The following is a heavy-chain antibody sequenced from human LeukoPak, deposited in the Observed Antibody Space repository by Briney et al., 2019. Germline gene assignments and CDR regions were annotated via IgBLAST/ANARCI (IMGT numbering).Heavy chain of an antibody. Sequence: GSSVKVSCKASGCTFTSYGISWVRQAPGQGLEWMGWISAYNGNTNYAQKLQGRVTMTTDTSTSTAYVELRSLRSDDTAVYYCARDQWFGESLGWFDPWGQGTLVTVSS. CDR1: GCTFTSYG. V-gene: IGHV1-18*01. CDR2: ISAYNGNT. CDR3: ARDQWFGESLGWFDP. J-gene: IGHJ5*02. D-gene: IGHD3-10*01.